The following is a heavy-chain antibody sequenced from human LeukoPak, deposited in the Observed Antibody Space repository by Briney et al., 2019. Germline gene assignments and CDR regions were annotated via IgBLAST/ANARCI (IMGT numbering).Heavy chain of an antibody. Sequence: ASVKVSCKASGGTFSSYAISWVRQAPGQGLEWMGRIIPILGIANYPQKFQGRVTITADKSTSTAYMELSSLRSEDTAVYYCARVDTAMDTTIDYWGQGTLVTVSP. D-gene: IGHD5-18*01. CDR2: IIPILGIA. V-gene: IGHV1-69*04. J-gene: IGHJ4*02. CDR1: GGTFSSYA. CDR3: ARVDTAMDTTIDY.